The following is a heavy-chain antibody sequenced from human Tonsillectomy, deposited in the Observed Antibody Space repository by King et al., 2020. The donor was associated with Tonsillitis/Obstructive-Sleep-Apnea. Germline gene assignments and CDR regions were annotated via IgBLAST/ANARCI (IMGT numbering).Heavy chain of an antibody. CDR3: AKEMQLGKPFDY. Sequence: VQLVESGGGLVQPGGSLRLSCAASGFTFDSYAVSWVRQAPGKGLEWVSAVSASGAGTYYADSVKGRFTISRDNSKNTLYLQLNSLRAEDTAVYYCAKEMQLGKPFDYWGQGTPVTVSS. D-gene: IGHD5-24*01. V-gene: IGHV3-23*04. J-gene: IGHJ4*02. CDR2: VSASGAGT. CDR1: GFTFDSYA.